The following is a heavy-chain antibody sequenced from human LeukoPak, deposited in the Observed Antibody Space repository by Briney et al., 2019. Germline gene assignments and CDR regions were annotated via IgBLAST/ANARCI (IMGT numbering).Heavy chain of an antibody. V-gene: IGHV1-18*01. Sequence: ASVTVSCKASGYTFTSYGISWVRQAPGQGLEWMGWISAYNGNTNYAQKLQGRVTMTTDTSTSTAYMELRSLRSDDTAVYYCARSYYGDNHFDYWGREPWSPSPQ. D-gene: IGHD4-17*01. J-gene: IGHJ4*02. CDR1: GYTFTSYG. CDR3: ARSYYGDNHFDY. CDR2: ISAYNGNT.